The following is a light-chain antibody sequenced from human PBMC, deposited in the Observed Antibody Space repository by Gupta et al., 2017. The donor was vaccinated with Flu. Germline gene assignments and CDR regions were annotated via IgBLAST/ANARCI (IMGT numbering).Light chain of an antibody. J-gene: IGKJ1*01. CDR1: QSLVDSDGNTY. CDR2: KIS. V-gene: IGKV2-24*01. CDR3: LQAKHFPLT. Sequence: VTLGQPASISCRSSQSLVDSDGNTYLSWLHQRPGQPPRLLIYKISTRFSGVPDRFSGSGADTDFTLKISRVEAEDVGVYYCLQAKHFPLTFGQGTKVEIK.